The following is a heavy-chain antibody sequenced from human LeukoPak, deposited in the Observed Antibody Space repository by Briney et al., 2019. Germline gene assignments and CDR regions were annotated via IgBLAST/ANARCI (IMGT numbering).Heavy chain of an antibody. CDR1: GFTFSKYG. J-gene: IGHJ5*02. CDR3: ARLQITMVRGAQFDP. D-gene: IGHD3-10*01. V-gene: IGHV3-30*03. Sequence: GGSLRLSCVTTGFTFSKYGMHWVRQAPGKGLEWVAVISYDGNNKYYADSVKGRFTISRDNSKNTLYLQMNSLGTEDTAVYYCARLQITMVRGAQFDPWGQGTLVTVSS. CDR2: ISYDGNNK.